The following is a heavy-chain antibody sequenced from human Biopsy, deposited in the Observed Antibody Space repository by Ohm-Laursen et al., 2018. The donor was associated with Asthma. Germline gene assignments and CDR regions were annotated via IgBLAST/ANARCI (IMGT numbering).Heavy chain of an antibody. J-gene: IGHJ6*02. CDR1: GAYIGSRDHH. V-gene: IGHV4-30-4*01. CDR2: VFWSGTT. D-gene: IGHD4-17*01. CDR3: ARVASYGDLYFGIDV. Sequence: QTLSLTCPVGGAYIGSRDHHWSWIRQSPGTGLEWIGFVFWSGTTHYNRSLERRLSISIDTTRNEFSMTLRSVTAADTAVYFCARVASYGDLYFGIDVWGPGTTVAVS.